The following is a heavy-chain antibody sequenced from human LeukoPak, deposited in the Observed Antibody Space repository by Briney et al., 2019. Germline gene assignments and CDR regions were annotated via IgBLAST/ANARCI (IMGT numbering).Heavy chain of an antibody. CDR1: GFSFSYNW. CDR2: INNDGSRT. D-gene: IGHD4-17*01. Sequence: GGSLRPSCAASGFSFSYNWMHWVRQAPGKGLVWVSRINNDGSRTIYADSVKGRFTISRDNAKNTLHLQMNSLRAEDTAVYYCAKDYGVAAFDIWGQGTMVTVSS. V-gene: IGHV3-74*01. J-gene: IGHJ3*02. CDR3: AKDYGVAAFDI.